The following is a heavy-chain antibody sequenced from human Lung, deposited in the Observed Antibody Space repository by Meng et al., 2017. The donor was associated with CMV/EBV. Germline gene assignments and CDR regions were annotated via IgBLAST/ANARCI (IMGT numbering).Heavy chain of an antibody. J-gene: IGHJ6*02. V-gene: IGHV3-53*01. D-gene: IGHD2-8*02. Sequence: GESLMISXXASGFSVNSNFMNWVRQALGKGLEWVSVIYTGGITYYADSVKGRFTISRDNSKNTVHLQMNNLRPGDTAVYYCARDLRPSGGGMDVWGQGTTVTGSS. CDR2: IYTGGIT. CDR3: ARDLRPSGGGMDV. CDR1: GFSVNSNF.